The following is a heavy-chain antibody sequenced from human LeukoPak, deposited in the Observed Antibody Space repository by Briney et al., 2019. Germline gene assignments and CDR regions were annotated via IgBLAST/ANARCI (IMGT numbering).Heavy chain of an antibody. CDR1: GFTISRYA. V-gene: IGHV3-23*01. D-gene: IGHD3-22*01. CDR2: ITGSGGST. CDR3: AKSFYYDNSGYYFPFDY. J-gene: IGHJ4*02. Sequence: PGGSLRLSCLASGFTISRYAMSWVRQSPGKGLEWVSAITGSGGSTFHADSVKGRLTISRDTSKNTVYLQMNSLRADDTALYYCAKSFYYDNSGYYFPFDYWGQGTLVTVSS.